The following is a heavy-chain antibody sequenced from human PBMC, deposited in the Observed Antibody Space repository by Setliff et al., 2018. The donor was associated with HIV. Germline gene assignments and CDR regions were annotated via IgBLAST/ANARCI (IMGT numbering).Heavy chain of an antibody. D-gene: IGHD3-3*01. V-gene: IGHV4-39*07. CDR1: GGSISSSNYY. CDR2: IYYSGST. J-gene: IGHJ6*04. Sequence: SETLSLTCTVSGGSISSSNYYWGWIRQPPGKGLEWIGSIYYSGSTYYNSSLKSRVTISMDTSKNQFSLELSSVTAADTALYYCARTITTFGVIGRGGRMDVWGKGTTVTVSS. CDR3: ARTITTFGVIGRGGRMDV.